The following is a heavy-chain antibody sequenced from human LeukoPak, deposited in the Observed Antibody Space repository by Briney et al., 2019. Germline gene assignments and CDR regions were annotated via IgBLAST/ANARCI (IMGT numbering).Heavy chain of an antibody. J-gene: IGHJ6*02. CDR3: ARAPFASYSSSWYDYYYYGMDV. V-gene: IGHV4-34*01. CDR1: GGSFSGYY. D-gene: IGHD6-13*01. CDR2: INHSGST. Sequence: SETLSLTCAVYGGSFSGYYWSWIRQPPGKGLEWIGEINHSGSTNYNPSLKSRVTISVDTSKNQFSLKLSSVTAADTAVYYCARAPFASYSSSWYDYYYYGMDVWGQGTTVTVSS.